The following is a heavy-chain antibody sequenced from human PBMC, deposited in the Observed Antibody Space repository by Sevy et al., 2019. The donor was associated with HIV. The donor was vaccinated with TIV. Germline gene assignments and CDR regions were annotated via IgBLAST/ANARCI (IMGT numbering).Heavy chain of an antibody. CDR3: ATRKAYYDILTGYYKDGNWVAFDI. D-gene: IGHD3-9*01. V-gene: IGHV1-24*01. Sequence: ASVKVSCKVSGYTLTELSMHWVRQAPGKGLEWMGGFDPEDGETIYAQKFQGRVTMTEDTSTDTAYMELSSLRSEDTAGYYCATRKAYYDILTGYYKDGNWVAFDIWGQGTMVTVSS. CDR2: FDPEDGET. J-gene: IGHJ3*02. CDR1: GYTLTELS.